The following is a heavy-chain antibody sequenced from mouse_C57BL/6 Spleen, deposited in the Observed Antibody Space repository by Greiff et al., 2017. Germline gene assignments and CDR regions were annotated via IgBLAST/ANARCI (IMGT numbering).Heavy chain of an antibody. CDR1: GYAFSSSW. CDR3: ARSAPPEYYGSSYYFDY. Sequence: VMLVESGPELVKPGASVKISCKASGYAFSSSWMNWVKQRPGKGLEWIGRIYPGDGDTNYNGKFKGKATLTADKSSSTAYMQLSSLTSEDSAVYFCARSAPPEYYGSSYYFDYWGQGTTLTVSS. D-gene: IGHD1-1*01. CDR2: IYPGDGDT. J-gene: IGHJ2*01. V-gene: IGHV1-82*01.